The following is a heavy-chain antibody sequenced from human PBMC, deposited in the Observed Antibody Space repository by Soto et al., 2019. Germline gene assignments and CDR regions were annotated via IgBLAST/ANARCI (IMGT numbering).Heavy chain of an antibody. Sequence: GGSLRLSCTASGFTFGDYAMSWFRQAPGKGLERVGFIRSKAYGGTTEYAASVKGRFTISRDDSKSIAYLQMNSLKTEDTAVYYCTRVLITIFGVGRRPNYYYGMDVWGQGTTVTVSS. J-gene: IGHJ6*02. V-gene: IGHV3-49*03. CDR1: GFTFGDYA. CDR2: IRSKAYGGTT. CDR3: TRVLITIFGVGRRPNYYYGMDV. D-gene: IGHD3-3*01.